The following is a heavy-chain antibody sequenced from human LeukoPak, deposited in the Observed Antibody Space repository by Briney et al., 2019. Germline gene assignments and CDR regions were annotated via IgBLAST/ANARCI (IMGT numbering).Heavy chain of an antibody. V-gene: IGHV4-59*01. CDR1: GGSISSYY. CDR3: ARDMYYYGSGSSPMNHAFDI. Sequence: PSETLSLTCTVSGGSISSYYWSWIRQPPGKGLEWIGYIYYSGSTNYNPSLKSRVTISLDTSKNQFSLKLSSVTAADTAVYYCARDMYYYGSGSSPMNHAFDIWGQGTMVTVSS. J-gene: IGHJ3*02. D-gene: IGHD3-10*01. CDR2: IYYSGST.